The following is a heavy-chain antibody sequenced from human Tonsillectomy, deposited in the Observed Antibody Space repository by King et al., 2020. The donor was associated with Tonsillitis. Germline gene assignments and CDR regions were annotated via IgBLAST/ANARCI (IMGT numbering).Heavy chain of an antibody. Sequence: VQLVESGGNLVQPGGSLRLSCTASGFTVSSDYMSWVRQAPGKGLEWASIIYSGGTPYYADSVKDRFTISRDNSKNTLYLQMNSLRAEDTAVYYCARGKTFDYWGQGTLVTVSS. CDR2: IYSGGTP. J-gene: IGHJ4*02. CDR3: ARGKTFDY. V-gene: IGHV3-66*01. CDR1: GFTVSSDY.